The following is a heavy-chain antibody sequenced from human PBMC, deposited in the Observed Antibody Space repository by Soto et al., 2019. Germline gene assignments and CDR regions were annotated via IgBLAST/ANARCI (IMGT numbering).Heavy chain of an antibody. J-gene: IGHJ4*02. V-gene: IGHV3-23*01. Sequence: EVQLLESGGGLVQPGGSLRLSCAASGFTFSSYAMSWDRQAPGKGLEWVSAISGSGGSTYYADSVKGRFTISRDNSKNTLYLQMNSLRAEDTAVYYCAKLPTYYGDYMYYFDYWGQGTLVTVSS. CDR3: AKLPTYYGDYMYYFDY. CDR2: ISGSGGST. D-gene: IGHD4-17*01. CDR1: GFTFSSYA.